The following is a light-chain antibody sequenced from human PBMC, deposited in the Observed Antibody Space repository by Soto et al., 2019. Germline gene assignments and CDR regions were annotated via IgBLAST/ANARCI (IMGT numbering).Light chain of an antibody. V-gene: IGKV3-20*01. Sequence: ESLCTQARGTRSVSPWERSSLSCRASQTISSDYLSWYQQKPGQAPRLLIFGAATRAADIPDRFSGSGSGTDFTLTLSRLEPEDFAVYFCQHHGTFGQGTKVDIK. CDR2: GAA. CDR1: QTISSDY. J-gene: IGKJ1*01. CDR3: QHHGT.